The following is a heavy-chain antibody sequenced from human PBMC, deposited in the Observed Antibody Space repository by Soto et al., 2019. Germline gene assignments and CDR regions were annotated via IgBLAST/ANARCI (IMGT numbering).Heavy chain of an antibody. CDR3: ARGERQQQRDY. V-gene: IGHV4-4*02. D-gene: IGHD6-13*01. CDR2: VYHSGNT. Sequence: SEPQSLLCAVSEDPITSDYWWRWVRQPPGKGLEWIGEVYHSGNTNYNPSLKSRVIISVDKSKNQFSLKLSSVTDADTAMYYCARGERQQQRDYWGQGTRVTVS. J-gene: IGHJ4*02. CDR1: EDPITSDYW.